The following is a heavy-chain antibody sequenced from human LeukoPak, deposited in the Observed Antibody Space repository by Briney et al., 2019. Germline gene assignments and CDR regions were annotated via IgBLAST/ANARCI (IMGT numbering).Heavy chain of an antibody. D-gene: IGHD6-19*01. CDR1: GFTFSNYR. J-gene: IGHJ4*02. Sequence: PGGSLRLSCAASGFTFSNYRMSWVRQAPGKGLEWVANIKQDGSETHYVDSVRGRFIVSRDNAKNSVFLQMNSLGVEDTAIYYCARDGWLVRGDYWGQGTLVTVSS. CDR2: IKQDGSET. CDR3: ARDGWLVRGDY. V-gene: IGHV3-7*01.